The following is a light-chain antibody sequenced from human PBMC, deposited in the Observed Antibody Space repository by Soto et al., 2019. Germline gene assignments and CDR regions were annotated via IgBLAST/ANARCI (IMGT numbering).Light chain of an antibody. V-gene: IGLV2-14*01. CDR3: SSSGGSPTDV. CDR2: EVS. Sequence: QSALTQPASVSGSPGQSITISCTGTSSDVGGYNYVSWYQQHPGRAPKLMIYEVSNRPSGVSNRFSGSKSDNTASLTISGLQADDEADYYCSSSGGSPTDVFGTGTKLTVL. CDR1: SSDVGGYNY. J-gene: IGLJ1*01.